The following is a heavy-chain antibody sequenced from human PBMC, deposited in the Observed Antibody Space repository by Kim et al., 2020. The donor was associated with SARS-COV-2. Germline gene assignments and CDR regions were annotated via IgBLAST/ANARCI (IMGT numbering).Heavy chain of an antibody. J-gene: IGHJ6*02. D-gene: IGHD2-2*01. Sequence: SETLSLTCTVSGGSISSGSYYWSWIRQPAGKGLEWIGRIYTSGSTNYNPSLKSRVTISVDTSKNQFSLKLSSVTAADTAVYYCARDSVPSWTNYYYYGMDVWGQGTTVTVSS. V-gene: IGHV4-61*02. CDR3: ARDSVPSWTNYYYYGMDV. CDR1: GGSISSGSYY. CDR2: IYTSGST.